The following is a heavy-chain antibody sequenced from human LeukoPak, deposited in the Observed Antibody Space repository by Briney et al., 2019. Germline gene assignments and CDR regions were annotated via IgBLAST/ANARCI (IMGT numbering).Heavy chain of an antibody. CDR1: RFTFSTYG. CDR2: IWYGGSNT. CDR3: AKDEVTRGYYYVDV. J-gene: IGHJ6*03. V-gene: IGHV3-30*02. D-gene: IGHD4-11*01. Sequence: GGSLRLSCAASRFTFSTYGMHWVRQAPGKGLEWVAVIWYGGSNTYYADSVKGRFTISRDNSKNTLYLQMNSLRTEDTAVYYCAKDEVTRGYYYVDVWGKGTTVTVSS.